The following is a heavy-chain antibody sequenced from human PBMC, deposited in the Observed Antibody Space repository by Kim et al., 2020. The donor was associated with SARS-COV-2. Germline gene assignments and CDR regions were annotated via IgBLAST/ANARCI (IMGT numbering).Heavy chain of an antibody. D-gene: IGHD6-19*01. CDR3: AKIGESSGWYLYWYYYGMDV. J-gene: IGHJ6*02. CDR1: GFTFSSYA. V-gene: IGHV3-23*01. Sequence: GGSLRLSCAASGFTFSSYAMSWVRQAPGKGLEWVSAISGSGGSTYYADSVKGRFTISRDNSKNTLYLQMNSLRAEDTAVYYCAKIGESSGWYLYWYYYGMDVWGQGTTVTVSS. CDR2: ISGSGGST.